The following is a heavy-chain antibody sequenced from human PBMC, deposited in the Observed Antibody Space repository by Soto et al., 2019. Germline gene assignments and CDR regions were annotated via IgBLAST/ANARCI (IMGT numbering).Heavy chain of an antibody. CDR3: ARGPPSFP. J-gene: IGHJ5*02. CDR2: IYHSGSI. Sequence: SETLSLTCTVSSGSISSGGYSWSWIRQPPGKGLEWIGYIYHSGSIYYNPSLKSRVTISVDRSKNQFSLKLSSVTAADTAVYYCARGPPSFPWGQGTLVTVSS. V-gene: IGHV4-30-2*01. CDR1: SGSISSGGYS.